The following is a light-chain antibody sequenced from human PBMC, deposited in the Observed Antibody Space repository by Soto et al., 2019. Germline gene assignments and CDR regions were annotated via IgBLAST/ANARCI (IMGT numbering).Light chain of an antibody. CDR3: QQYHIWPPIT. V-gene: IGKV3-15*01. CDR2: DAS. CDR1: QSVSSN. Sequence: EIVMTQSPATLSVSPGERATLSCRASQSVSSNLAWYQQKPGQAPRLLIYDASTRATGIPDRFSGSGSGTEFTLTISSLQSEDFAVYYCQQYHIWPPITFGQGTRLEIK. J-gene: IGKJ5*01.